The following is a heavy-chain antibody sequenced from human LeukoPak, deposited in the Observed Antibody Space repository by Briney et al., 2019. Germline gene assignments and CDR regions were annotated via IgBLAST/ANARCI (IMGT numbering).Heavy chain of an antibody. CDR2: IKTDGTTT. CDR3: ARGASSGYRIDY. V-gene: IGHV3-74*01. D-gene: IGHD3-16*02. J-gene: IGHJ4*02. CDR1: GFIFSNYW. Sequence: GRSLRLSCAASGFIFSNYWMHWVRQVPGKGLVWVSRIKTDGTTTNYADSVQGRFTISRDNAKNMLYLQMNSLRAEDTAVYYCARGASSGYRIDYWGQGTLVTVSS.